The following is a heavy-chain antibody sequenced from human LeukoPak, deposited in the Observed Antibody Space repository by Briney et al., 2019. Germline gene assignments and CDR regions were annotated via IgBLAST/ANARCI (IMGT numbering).Heavy chain of an antibody. CDR3: ARGWFGQLLQDY. Sequence: ASVKLSCKASGYTFTSYDINWVRQATGQGPEWMGWMNPNSGNTGYAQQFQGRVTMTRTTSTSTAYMELSSLRSDDTAVYYCARGWFGQLLQDYGGQGTLVTVSS. D-gene: IGHD3-10*01. V-gene: IGHV1-8*01. CDR1: GYTFTSYD. CDR2: MNPNSGNT. J-gene: IGHJ4*02.